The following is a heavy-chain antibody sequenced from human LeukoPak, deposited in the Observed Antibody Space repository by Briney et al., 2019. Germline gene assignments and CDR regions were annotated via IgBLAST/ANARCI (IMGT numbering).Heavy chain of an antibody. CDR1: GFTFSSYA. CDR2: ISGSGSST. V-gene: IGHV3-23*01. J-gene: IGHJ4*02. Sequence: GGSLRLSCAASGFTFSSYAMSWVRQAPGKGLEWVSAISGSGSSTYYADSVKGRFTISRDNSKNTLYLQMNSLRAEDTAVYYCAKDLMGVVAGPDYWGQGTLVTVSS. CDR3: AKDLMGVVAGPDY. D-gene: IGHD6-19*01.